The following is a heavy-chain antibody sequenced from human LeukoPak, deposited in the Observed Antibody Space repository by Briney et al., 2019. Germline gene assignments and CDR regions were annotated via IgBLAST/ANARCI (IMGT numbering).Heavy chain of an antibody. Sequence: QPGGSLRLSCAASGFTFSSYWMSWVRQAPGKGREWVANIKQDGSEKYYVDSVKGRFTISRDNAKNSLYLQMNSLRAEDTAVYYCARVNEDTAMVGYYYYYMDVWGKGTTVTVSS. D-gene: IGHD5-18*01. CDR1: GFTFSSYW. CDR2: IKQDGSEK. J-gene: IGHJ6*03. CDR3: ARVNEDTAMVGYYYYYMDV. V-gene: IGHV3-7*01.